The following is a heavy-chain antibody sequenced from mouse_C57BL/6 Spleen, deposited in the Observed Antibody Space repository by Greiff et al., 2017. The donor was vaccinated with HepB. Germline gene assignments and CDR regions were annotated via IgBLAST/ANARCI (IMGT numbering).Heavy chain of an antibody. V-gene: IGHV3-6*01. CDR3: ARVGYSNYGWYFDV. Sequence: EVHLVESGPGLVKPSQSLSLTCSVTGYSITSGYYWNWIRQFPGNKLEWMGYISYDGSNNYNPSLKNRISITRDTSKNQFFLKLNSVTTEDTATYYCARVGYSNYGWYFDVWGTGTTVTVSS. CDR1: GYSITSGYY. CDR2: ISYDGSN. J-gene: IGHJ1*03. D-gene: IGHD2-5*01.